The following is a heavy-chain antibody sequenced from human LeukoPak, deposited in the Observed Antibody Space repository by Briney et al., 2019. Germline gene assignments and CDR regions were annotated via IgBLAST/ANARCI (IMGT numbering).Heavy chain of an antibody. Sequence: GGSLRLSCAASGFTFSDYYMSWIRQAPGKGLEWVSYISSSGSTIYYADSVKGRFTISRDNAKNSPYLQMNSLRAEDTAVYYCAREPAAGYCSSTSCLNWFDPWGQGTLVTVSS. V-gene: IGHV3-11*01. CDR2: ISSSGSTI. CDR1: GFTFSDYY. J-gene: IGHJ5*02. CDR3: AREPAAGYCSSTSCLNWFDP. D-gene: IGHD2-2*01.